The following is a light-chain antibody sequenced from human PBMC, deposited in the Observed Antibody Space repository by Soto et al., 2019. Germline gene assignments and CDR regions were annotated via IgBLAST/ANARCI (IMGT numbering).Light chain of an antibody. Sequence: DIQMTQSPSSLSASVGDRVTVTCRASQSIINYVSWYQQKPGKAPKLLIYGASFLPTGVPSRFSGSGSGTDFSLTISSLQPEDFTTYYCQQSYSTPLTFGGGTKVDIK. CDR2: GAS. V-gene: IGKV1-39*01. CDR1: QSIINY. J-gene: IGKJ4*01. CDR3: QQSYSTPLT.